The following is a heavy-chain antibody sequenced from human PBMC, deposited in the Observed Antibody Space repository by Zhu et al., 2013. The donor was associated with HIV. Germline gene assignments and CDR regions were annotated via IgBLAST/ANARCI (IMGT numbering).Heavy chain of an antibody. CDR1: GGTFSSYA. Sequence: QVQLVQSGAEVKKPGSSVKVSCKASGGTFSSYAISWVRQAPGQGLEWMGGIIPIFGTANYAQKFQGRVTITXDESTSTAYMELSSLRSEDTAVYYCARDHQXDPGIAVAGTGAFDYWAREPGHVSS. CDR3: ARDHQXDPGIAVAGTGAFDY. J-gene: IGHJ4*02. V-gene: IGHV1-69*01. D-gene: IGHD6-19*01. CDR2: IIPIFGTA.